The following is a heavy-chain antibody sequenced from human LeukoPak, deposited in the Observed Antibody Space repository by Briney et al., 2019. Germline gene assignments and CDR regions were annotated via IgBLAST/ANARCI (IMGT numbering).Heavy chain of an antibody. V-gene: IGHV3-30*03. J-gene: IGHJ4*02. CDR3: ARESFRDFDY. CDR1: GFTFSSYG. CDR2: ISYDGSNK. Sequence: GESLRLSCAASGFTFSSYGMHWVRQAPGKGLEWVAVISYDGSNKYYADSVKGRFTISRDNSKNTLYLQMNSLRAEDTAVYYCARESFRDFDYWGQGTLVTVSS. D-gene: IGHD1-26*01.